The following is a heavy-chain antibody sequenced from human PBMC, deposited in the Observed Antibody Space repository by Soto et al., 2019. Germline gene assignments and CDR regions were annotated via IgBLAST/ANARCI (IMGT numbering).Heavy chain of an antibody. Sequence: SETLSLTCAVSGYSISSGYYWGWIRQPPGKGLEWIGSIYHSGSTYYNPSLKSRVTISVDTSKNQFSLKLSSVTAADTAVYYCARDRDDYYDSSGYYAGHAFDIWGQGTMVTVSS. V-gene: IGHV4-38-2*02. CDR3: ARDRDDYYDSSGYYAGHAFDI. D-gene: IGHD3-22*01. CDR1: GYSISSGYY. J-gene: IGHJ3*02. CDR2: IYHSGST.